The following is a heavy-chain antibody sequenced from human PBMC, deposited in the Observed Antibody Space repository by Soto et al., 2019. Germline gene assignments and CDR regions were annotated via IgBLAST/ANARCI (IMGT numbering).Heavy chain of an antibody. CDR1: GGTFSSYA. J-gene: IGHJ6*02. D-gene: IGHD5-18*01. Sequence: QVQLVQSGAEVKKPGSSVKVSCKASGGTFSSYAISWVRQAPGQGLEWMGGIIPIFGTANYAQKFQGRVTITADESTSTAYMELSSLRCEDTAVYYCARRGYSYGSYYYYGMDVWGQGTTVTVSS. CDR3: ARRGYSYGSYYYYGMDV. V-gene: IGHV1-69*01. CDR2: IIPIFGTA.